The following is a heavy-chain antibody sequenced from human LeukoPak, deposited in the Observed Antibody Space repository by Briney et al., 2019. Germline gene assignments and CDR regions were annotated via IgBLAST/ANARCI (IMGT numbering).Heavy chain of an antibody. D-gene: IGHD6-19*01. V-gene: IGHV4-4*02. Sequence: SETLSLTCAVSGDSISSSNWWSWVRQPPGKGLEWIGEIYHSGSINYNPSLESRVTISVDKSKNQFSLKLTSVTAADTAVYYCARTSGKWHYYMDVWGKGTTVTVSS. CDR1: GDSISSSNW. CDR3: ARTSGKWHYYMDV. CDR2: IYHSGSI. J-gene: IGHJ6*03.